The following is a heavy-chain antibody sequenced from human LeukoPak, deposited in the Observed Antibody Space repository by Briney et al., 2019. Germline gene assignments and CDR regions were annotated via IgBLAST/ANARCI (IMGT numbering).Heavy chain of an antibody. CDR2: ISGSGANT. V-gene: IGHV3-23*01. J-gene: IGHJ3*02. D-gene: IGHD6-19*01. Sequence: GGSLRLSCTASGFAFNNYALSWVRQAPGTGLEWVSAISGSGANTYYADSVKGRFTISRDNSKNTLYLQMNSLRAEDTAVYYCAKDRLDDDAFDIWGQGTMVTVSS. CDR1: GFAFNNYA. CDR3: AKDRLDDDAFDI.